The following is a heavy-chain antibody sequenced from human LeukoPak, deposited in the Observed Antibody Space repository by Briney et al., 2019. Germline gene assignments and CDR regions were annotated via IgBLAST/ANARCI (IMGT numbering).Heavy chain of an antibody. V-gene: IGHV3-23*01. Sequence: PEGSLRLSCAISGLTHHGYAMTWVRQAPGKWLEWVSTIVGDSSKTYYADSVKGRFTISRDNSRYMLFLHMNSLRAEDTAIYYCAKQPYNYYYLDVWGKGTTVTVSS. CDR1: GLTHHGYA. J-gene: IGHJ6*03. CDR2: IVGDSSKT. CDR3: AKQPYNYYYLDV. D-gene: IGHD1-14*01.